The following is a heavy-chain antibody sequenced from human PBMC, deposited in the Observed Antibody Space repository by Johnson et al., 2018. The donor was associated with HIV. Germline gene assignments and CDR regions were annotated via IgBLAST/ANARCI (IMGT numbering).Heavy chain of an antibody. CDR3: ARGALGDWVDAFDI. Sequence: VQLVESGGGLIQPGGSLRLSCAASGFTVSSNYMSWVRQAPGKGLEWVPVIYSGGSTYYADSVKGRFTISRDNSKNTLYLQMNSLRAEDTAVFYCARGALGDWVDAFDIWGQGTMVTVSS. J-gene: IGHJ3*02. CDR2: IYSGGST. V-gene: IGHV3-66*03. D-gene: IGHD3-16*01. CDR1: GFTVSSNY.